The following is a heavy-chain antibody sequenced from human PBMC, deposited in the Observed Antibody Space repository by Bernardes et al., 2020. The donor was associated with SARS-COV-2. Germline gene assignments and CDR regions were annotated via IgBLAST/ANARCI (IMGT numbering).Heavy chain of an antibody. CDR1: GFSFSRHA. CDR3: ARDYVVGDSLWYFDL. V-gene: IGHV3-23*01. Sequence: GSLRLSCVGSGFSFSRHAMAWVRQAPGKGLESVSGVYGNGDGIFYADSVKGRFTISKDLSRNTVYLQMNRLTAEDTAVYYCARDYVVGDSLWYFDLWGRGTVVTVSS. J-gene: IGHJ2*01. CDR2: VYGNGDGI. D-gene: IGHD2-21*01.